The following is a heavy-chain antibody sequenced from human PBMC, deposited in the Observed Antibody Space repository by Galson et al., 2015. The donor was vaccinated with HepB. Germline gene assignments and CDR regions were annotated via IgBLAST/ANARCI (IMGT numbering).Heavy chain of an antibody. D-gene: IGHD2-15*01. V-gene: IGHV7-4-1*02. CDR2: INTNTGNP. CDR3: ARGYCSGGSCSRSDAFDI. CDR1: GYTFTRYA. Sequence: SVKVSCKASGYTFTRYAMNWVRQAPGQGLEWMGWINTNTGNPTYAQGFTGRFVFSLDTSVSTAYLQISSLKAEDTAVYYCARGYCSGGSCSRSDAFDIWGQGTMVTVSS. J-gene: IGHJ3*02.